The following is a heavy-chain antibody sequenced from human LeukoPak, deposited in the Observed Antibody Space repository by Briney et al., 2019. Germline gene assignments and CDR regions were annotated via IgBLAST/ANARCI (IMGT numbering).Heavy chain of an antibody. D-gene: IGHD5-18*01. CDR2: ILNDGGST. CDR1: GFTFNRNG. CDR3: VRHNYGYDY. Sequence: GGALEPSGEAPGFTFNRNGLHWVGQAPGKGPVWVAHILNDGGSTSYADSVKGRFTISRDNAKNTLSLQMNSLRAEDTAVYYCVRHNYGYDYWGQGTPVTVSS. V-gene: IGHV3-74*01. J-gene: IGHJ4*02.